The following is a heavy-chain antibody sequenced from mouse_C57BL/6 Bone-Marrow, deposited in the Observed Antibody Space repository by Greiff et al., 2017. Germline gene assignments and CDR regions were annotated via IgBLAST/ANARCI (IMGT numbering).Heavy chain of an antibody. J-gene: IGHJ3*01. Sequence: VQRVESGAELARPGASVKLSCKASGYTFTSYGISWVKQRTGQGLEWIGEIYPRSGNTYYNETFKGKATLTADKSSSTAYMELRSLTSEDSAVYFCATYASFAYWGQGTLVTVSA. V-gene: IGHV1-81*01. CDR2: IYPRSGNT. CDR1: GYTFTSYG. CDR3: ATYASFAY. D-gene: IGHD1-1*01.